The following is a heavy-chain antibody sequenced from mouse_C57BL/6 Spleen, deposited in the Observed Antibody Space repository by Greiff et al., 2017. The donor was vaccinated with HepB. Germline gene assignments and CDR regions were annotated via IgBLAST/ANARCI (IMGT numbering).Heavy chain of an antibody. Sequence: QVQLQQSGPELVKPGASVKISCKASGYAFSSSWMNWVKQRPGKGLEWIGRIYPGDGDTNYNGKFKGKATLTADKSSSIAYMQLSSLTSEDSAVYFCAREGAQAPFAYWGQGTLVTVSA. CDR3: AREGAQAPFAY. CDR2: IYPGDGDT. D-gene: IGHD3-2*02. V-gene: IGHV1-82*01. CDR1: GYAFSSSW. J-gene: IGHJ3*01.